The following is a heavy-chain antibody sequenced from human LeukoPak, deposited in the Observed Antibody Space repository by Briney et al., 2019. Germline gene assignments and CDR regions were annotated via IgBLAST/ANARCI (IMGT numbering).Heavy chain of an antibody. CDR2: IYYSGNT. D-gene: IGHD5-18*01. Sequence: SETLSLTCTVSGGSISSTVYYWGWIRQPPGKGLEWIGSIYYSGNTYYNPSLKSRVTISVDTSKNQFSLKVSSVTAADAAVYYCAPRDTAMIKGFYYWGQGTLVTVSS. CDR3: APRDTAMIKGFYY. V-gene: IGHV4-39*07. J-gene: IGHJ4*02. CDR1: GGSISSTVYY.